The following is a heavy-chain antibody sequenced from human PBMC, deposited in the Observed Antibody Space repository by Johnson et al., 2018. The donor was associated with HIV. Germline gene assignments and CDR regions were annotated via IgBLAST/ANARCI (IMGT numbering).Heavy chain of an antibody. V-gene: IGHV3-53*01. CDR2: IYSGGST. Sequence: VQLVESGGGLVKPGGSLRLSCAASGSSFSDYYMSWVRQAPGKGLEWVSVIYSGGSTYYADAVTGRFSSTRDNAENTLYLQMIRLKTEDTAVYYCTTDGAITMVRGVIGEGKAFDIWGQGTMVTVSS. CDR3: TTDGAITMVRGVIGEGKAFDI. CDR1: GSSFSDYY. D-gene: IGHD3-10*01. J-gene: IGHJ3*02.